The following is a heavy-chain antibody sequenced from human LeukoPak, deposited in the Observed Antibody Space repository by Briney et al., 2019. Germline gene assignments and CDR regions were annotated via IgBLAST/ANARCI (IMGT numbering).Heavy chain of an antibody. CDR1: GYTFTGYY. Sequence: ASVKVSCKXSGYTFTGYYIHWVRQAPGQGLEWMGRINPNSGGTNYAQKFQGRVTMTRDTSISTAYMELSRLRSDDTAVYYCARSIVVVPRGGNDAFDIWGQGTVVTVSS. D-gene: IGHD2-2*01. V-gene: IGHV1-2*06. CDR2: INPNSGGT. CDR3: ARSIVVVPRGGNDAFDI. J-gene: IGHJ3*02.